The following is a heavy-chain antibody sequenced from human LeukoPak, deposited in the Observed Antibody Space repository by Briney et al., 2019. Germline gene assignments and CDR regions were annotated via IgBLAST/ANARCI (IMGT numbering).Heavy chain of an antibody. CDR3: ARDIVVVVAAENWFDP. V-gene: IGHV1-2*02. J-gene: IGHJ5*02. Sequence: ASVKVSCKASGYTFTGYYMHWVRQAPGQGLEWMGWINPNSGGTSYAQKFQGRVTMTRDTSISTAYMELSRLRSDDTAVYYCARDIVVVVAAENWFDPWGQGTLVTVSS. CDR1: GYTFTGYY. CDR2: INPNSGGT. D-gene: IGHD2-15*01.